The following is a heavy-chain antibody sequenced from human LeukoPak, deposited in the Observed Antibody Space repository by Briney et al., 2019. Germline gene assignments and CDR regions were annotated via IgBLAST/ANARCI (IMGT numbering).Heavy chain of an antibody. Sequence: GGSLRLSCAASGFTFSSYAMSWVRQAPGKGLEWVAVISYDGSNKYYADSVKGRFTISRDNSKNTLYLQMNSLRAEDTAVYYCASNVDTAMVGVWGQGTTVTVSS. V-gene: IGHV3-30-3*01. J-gene: IGHJ6*02. CDR1: GFTFSSYA. CDR2: ISYDGSNK. CDR3: ASNVDTAMVGV. D-gene: IGHD5-18*01.